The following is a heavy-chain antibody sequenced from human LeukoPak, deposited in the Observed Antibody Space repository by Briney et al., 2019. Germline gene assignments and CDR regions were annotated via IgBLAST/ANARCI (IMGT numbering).Heavy chain of an antibody. CDR3: ARHSGYSYGYAYYYYYMDV. V-gene: IGHV4-38-2*01. CDR1: GYSISSGYY. Sequence: PSETLSLTCAVPGYSISSGYYWGWIRQPPGKGLEWIGSIYHSGSTYYNPSLKSRVTISVDPSKNQFSLKLSSVTAADTAVYYCARHSGYSYGYAYYYYYMDVWGKGTTVTVSS. CDR2: IYHSGST. D-gene: IGHD5-18*01. J-gene: IGHJ6*03.